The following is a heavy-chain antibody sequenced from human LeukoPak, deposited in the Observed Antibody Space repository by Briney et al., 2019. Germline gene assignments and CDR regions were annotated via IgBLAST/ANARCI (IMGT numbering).Heavy chain of an antibody. Sequence: GGSLRLSCVASGFRFGSFYMSWVRQAPGKGLEWVAQINQDGSGTFYVDSVRGRFTISRDNAEASAFLQMDSLTAEDTAVYYCTGAISDYWGQGTLVTVSS. J-gene: IGHJ4*02. CDR1: GFRFGSFY. V-gene: IGHV3-7*01. CDR2: INQDGSGT. D-gene: IGHD2-21*01. CDR3: TGAISDY.